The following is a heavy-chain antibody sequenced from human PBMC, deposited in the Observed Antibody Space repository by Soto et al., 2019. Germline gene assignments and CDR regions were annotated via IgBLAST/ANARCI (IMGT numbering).Heavy chain of an antibody. CDR3: AKGLLWGQSDY. D-gene: IGHD3-16*01. V-gene: IGHV3-74*03. CDR1: GFTFRRYG. Sequence: EVQLVESGGGLVQPGGSLRLSCAASGFTFRRYGMQWFRHDPGNGLEWVSTINSHGANTQYADSVRGRFTLSRDNTKNTVYLQMASLRTEDTAVYYCAKGLLWGQSDYWGQGTLVVVSS. CDR2: INSHGANT. J-gene: IGHJ4*02.